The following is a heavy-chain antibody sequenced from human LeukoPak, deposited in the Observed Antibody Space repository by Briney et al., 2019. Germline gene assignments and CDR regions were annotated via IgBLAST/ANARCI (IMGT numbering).Heavy chain of an antibody. D-gene: IGHD3-10*01. Sequence: GASVNVACKASGGTISSYSMSWVRQAPGQGLEWLGGFIPILRTPKDAQKFQGRVSITTDECTNTVYMELSGLRSEDTAVYYCATPSRGHAFDIWGQGTMVTVSA. CDR1: GGTISSYS. CDR2: FIPILRTP. J-gene: IGHJ3*02. CDR3: ATPSRGHAFDI. V-gene: IGHV1-69*05.